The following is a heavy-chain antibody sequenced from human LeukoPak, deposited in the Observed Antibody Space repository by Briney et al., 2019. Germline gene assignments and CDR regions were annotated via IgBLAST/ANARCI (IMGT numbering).Heavy chain of an antibody. CDR3: ARDGDWNYFDY. CDR1: GFTFSSYE. V-gene: IGHV3-48*03. D-gene: IGHD2-21*02. Sequence: GGSLRLSCAASGFTFSSYEMNWVRQAPGKGLEWVSYISSSGSTIYYADSVKGRFTISRDNAKNSLYLQMNSLRAEDTAVYYCARDGDWNYFDYWGQGTLVTVSS. CDR2: ISSSGSTI. J-gene: IGHJ4*02.